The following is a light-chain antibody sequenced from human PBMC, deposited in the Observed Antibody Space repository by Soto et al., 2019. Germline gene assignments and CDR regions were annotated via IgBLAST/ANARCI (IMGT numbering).Light chain of an antibody. CDR3: QKYGSYTWK. Sequence: EIALTPSPGTLSFSPMEIAILSFSTSQTVTSNYLAWHQQKPGQAPRLLIYGASSRATGVPDRFSGSGSGTDFTLTIRRLEPEDFAVYYCQKYGSYTWKFGQGTKVDIK. CDR1: QTVTSNY. CDR2: GAS. J-gene: IGKJ1*01. V-gene: IGKV3-20*01.